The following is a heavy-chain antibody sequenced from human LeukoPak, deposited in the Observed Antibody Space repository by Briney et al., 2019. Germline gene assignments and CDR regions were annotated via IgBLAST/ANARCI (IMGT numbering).Heavy chain of an antibody. CDR1: GFTFSSYP. CDR3: AKEGGYSNPWH. D-gene: IGHD5-12*01. Sequence: PGGSLRLSRAASGFTFSSYPMHWVRQAPGKGLEWVAATSFDGGEKYYVDSGKGRFTISRDNHKNTVHLEMNSLRVEDTAIYYCAKEGGYSNPWHWGQGTLVTVSS. V-gene: IGHV3-30-3*02. J-gene: IGHJ4*02. CDR2: TSFDGGEK.